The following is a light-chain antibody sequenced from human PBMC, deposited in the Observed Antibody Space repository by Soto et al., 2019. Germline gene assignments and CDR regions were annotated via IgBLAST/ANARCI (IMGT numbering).Light chain of an antibody. V-gene: IGKV3-20*01. J-gene: IGKJ1*01. Sequence: EIVLTQSPGTLSLSPGERATLSCRASQSVSSSYLHWYQQKPGQAPRLLIFGTSGRATGIPDRFIGGGSGTDFTPTISRLESEDFAVYYCQQCGSLPGTFGQGTKVEI. CDR2: GTS. CDR1: QSVSSSY. CDR3: QQCGSLPGT.